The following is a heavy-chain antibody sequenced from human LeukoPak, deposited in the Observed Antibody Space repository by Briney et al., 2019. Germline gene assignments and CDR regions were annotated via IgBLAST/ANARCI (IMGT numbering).Heavy chain of an antibody. CDR1: GFTFSSYG. CDR2: IWYDGSNK. CDR3: AKDTLVGTVTGGDY. V-gene: IGHV3-33*06. D-gene: IGHD4-17*01. J-gene: IGHJ4*02. Sequence: GGSLRLSCAASGFTFSSYGMHWVRQAPGKGLEWVAVIWYDGSNKYYADSVKGRFTISRDNSKNTLYLQMNSLRAEDTAVYYCAKDTLVGTVTGGDYWGQGTLVTVSS.